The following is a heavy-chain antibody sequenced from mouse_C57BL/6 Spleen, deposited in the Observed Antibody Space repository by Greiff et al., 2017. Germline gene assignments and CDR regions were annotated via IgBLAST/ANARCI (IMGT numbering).Heavy chain of an antibody. CDR3: VSDGYYGAMDY. CDR2: IRSKSNNYAT. Sequence: EVQLVESGGGLVQPKGSLKLSCAASGFSFNTYAMNWVRQAPGKGLEWVARIRSKSNNYATYYADSVKDRFTISRDDSESMLYLQMNNLKTEDTAMYYCVSDGYYGAMDYWGQGTSVTVSS. D-gene: IGHD2-3*01. V-gene: IGHV10-1*01. J-gene: IGHJ4*01. CDR1: GFSFNTYA.